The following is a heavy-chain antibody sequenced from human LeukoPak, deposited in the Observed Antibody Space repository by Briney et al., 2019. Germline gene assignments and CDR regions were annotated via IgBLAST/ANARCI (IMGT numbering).Heavy chain of an antibody. J-gene: IGHJ5*02. V-gene: IGHV3-74*01. CDR2: INNDGGGA. Sequence: PGGSLRLSCAASGITFGNNWMHWVRQAPGKGLVWISRINNDGGGAIYADSVKGRFTVSRDNAKNTLYLQMNSLRAEDTAVYYCARDVPHNWFDTWGQGTLVTVSS. CDR3: ARDVPHNWFDT. CDR1: GITFGNNW.